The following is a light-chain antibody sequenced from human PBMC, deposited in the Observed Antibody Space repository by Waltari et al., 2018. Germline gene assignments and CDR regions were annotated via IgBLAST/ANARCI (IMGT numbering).Light chain of an antibody. CDR1: QSVLHSSNNKNY. CDR3: QQYYDIPYT. J-gene: IGKJ2*01. V-gene: IGKV4-1*01. Sequence: DIVMTQSSDSLAVSLGERATINCKSSQSVLHSSNNKNYLAWHQQKPGQPPKLLIYWASTRESGVPDRFSGSGSGTDFTLTISSLQAEDVAVYYCQQYYDIPYTFGQGTKLEI. CDR2: WAS.